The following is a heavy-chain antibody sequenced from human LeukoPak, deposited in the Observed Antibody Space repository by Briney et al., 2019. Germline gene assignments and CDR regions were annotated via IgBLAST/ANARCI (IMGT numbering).Heavy chain of an antibody. CDR3: ARVGASWELIL. Sequence: GGSLTLSCAASGFTFPKYWMSWVRQAPGKWLEWVANIRQEGREKSYVDSVKGRFTISRDNDKSSLYLEMNSLRGEDTAVYFCARVGASWELILWGQGTLVTVS. CDR1: GFTFPKYW. D-gene: IGHD2-15*01. CDR2: IRQEGREK. J-gene: IGHJ4*02. V-gene: IGHV3-7*01.